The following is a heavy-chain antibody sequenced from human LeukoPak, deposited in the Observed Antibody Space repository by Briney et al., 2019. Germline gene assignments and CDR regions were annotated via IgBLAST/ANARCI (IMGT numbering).Heavy chain of an antibody. CDR1: TFTFNTYA. D-gene: IGHD3-10*01. CDR3: ARAGPYYLDY. V-gene: IGHV3-23*01. J-gene: IGHJ4*02. Sequence: GESLRLSFAASTFTFNTYAIGWVRQAPGKWLECISTISSGGSSTLYAASVQGRFTISRDNSKNTLYLQPHSLRAEDTAIYYCARAGPYYLDYWGQGALVTVSS. CDR2: ISSGGSST.